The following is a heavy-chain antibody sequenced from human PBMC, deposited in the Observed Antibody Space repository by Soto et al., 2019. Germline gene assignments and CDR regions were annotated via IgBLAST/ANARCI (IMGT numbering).Heavy chain of an antibody. CDR3: ARDRIEAAGAPRFNYYYGMDV. Sequence: PAGSLLLSCPASGFTVTSAYMSWVRQAPGKGLEWVSVTYGGFTTSYADSVKGRFTISRDTSKNQLFLQMNSLRAEDTAVYYCARDRIEAAGAPRFNYYYGMDVWGQGTTVTVSS. CDR1: GFTVTSAY. J-gene: IGHJ6*02. CDR2: TYGGFTT. V-gene: IGHV3-53*01. D-gene: IGHD6-13*01.